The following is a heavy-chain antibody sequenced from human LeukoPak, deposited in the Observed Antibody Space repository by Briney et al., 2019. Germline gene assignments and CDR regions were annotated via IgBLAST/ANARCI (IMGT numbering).Heavy chain of an antibody. CDR2: IIPIFGIA. J-gene: IGHJ1*01. V-gene: IGHV1-69*04. CDR3: ATDGNPPTEYFQH. D-gene: IGHD1-14*01. CDR1: GYTFTSYY. Sequence: SVKVSCKASGYTFTSYYMHWVRQAPGQGLEWMGRIIPIFGIANYAQKFQGRVTITADKSTSTAYMELSSLRSEDTAVYYCATDGNPPTEYFQHWGQGTLVTVSS.